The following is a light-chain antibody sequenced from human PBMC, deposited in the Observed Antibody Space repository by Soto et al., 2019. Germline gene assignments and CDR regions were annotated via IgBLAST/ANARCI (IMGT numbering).Light chain of an antibody. Sequence: QSALTQPASVSGSPGQSITISCTGTSSDIGGYNYVSWYQHQPGKAPKLMISEVTNRPSGVSVRFSGSKSGDTASLTISGLQAEDEADYYCISYSGSSTPYVFGTGTKVTVL. CDR1: SSDIGGYNY. V-gene: IGLV2-14*01. CDR2: EVT. CDR3: ISYSGSSTPYV. J-gene: IGLJ1*01.